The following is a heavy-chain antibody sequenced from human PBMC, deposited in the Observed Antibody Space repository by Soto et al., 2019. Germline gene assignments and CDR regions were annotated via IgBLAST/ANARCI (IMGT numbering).Heavy chain of an antibody. CDR3: ARRGMSKIGFDS. CDR1: GYIFSNYY. J-gene: IGHJ3*02. Sequence: APVRVSCQPSGYIFSNYYLRWVRQAPGQGLEWMGVFNPSGDATHYAQNFQGRVTVTRDTSSSTVYMELSNLTSDDTAVYYCARRGMSKIGFDSWGQGTMVTVSS. CDR2: FNPSGDAT. V-gene: IGHV1-46*01. D-gene: IGHD3-10*01.